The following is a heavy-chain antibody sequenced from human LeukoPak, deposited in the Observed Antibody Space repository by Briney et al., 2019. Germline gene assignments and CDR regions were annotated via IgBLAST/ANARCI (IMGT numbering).Heavy chain of an antibody. D-gene: IGHD2/OR15-2a*01. CDR3: ARRMNWFDP. CDR2: IYHSGST. J-gene: IGHJ5*02. Sequence: SETLSLTCTVSGYSISSGYYWDWIRQPPGKGLEWVGSIYHSGSTNYNPSLKSRVTISVDTSKNQFSLKLSSVTAADTAVYYCARRMNWFDPWGQGTLVTVSS. CDR1: GYSISSGYY. V-gene: IGHV4-38-2*02.